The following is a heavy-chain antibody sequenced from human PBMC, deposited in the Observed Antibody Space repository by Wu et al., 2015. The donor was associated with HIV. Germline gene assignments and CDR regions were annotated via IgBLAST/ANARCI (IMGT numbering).Heavy chain of an antibody. CDR3: ARTWELGSYLDY. CDR2: IKIYNGNT. J-gene: IGHJ4*02. Sequence: QVQLVQSGAEVKKPGASVKVSCKASGYTFSSYGISWVRQAPGQGLEWMGWIKIYNGNTNYAQKFQGRVTMTTDTSTTTAYMELRSLGSDDTADTAVYYCARTWELGSYLDYWGQGTLVTVLL. CDR1: GYTFSSYG. D-gene: IGHD1-26*01. V-gene: IGHV1-18*01.